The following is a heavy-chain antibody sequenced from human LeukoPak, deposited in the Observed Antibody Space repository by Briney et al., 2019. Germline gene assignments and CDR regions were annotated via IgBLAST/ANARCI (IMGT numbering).Heavy chain of an antibody. V-gene: IGHV3-23*01. CDR1: GFTLSSYS. D-gene: IGHD4-23*01. CDR3: AKDARSFGGTYFDY. Sequence: GGSLRLSCVASGFTLSSYSMSWVRQAPGKGLEWVSAMSGSDTGSWYADSVKGRFTISRDTSKTTLYLQMNSLRAEDTAIYYCAKDARSFGGTYFDYWGQGIQVTVAS. CDR2: MSGSDTGS. J-gene: IGHJ4*02.